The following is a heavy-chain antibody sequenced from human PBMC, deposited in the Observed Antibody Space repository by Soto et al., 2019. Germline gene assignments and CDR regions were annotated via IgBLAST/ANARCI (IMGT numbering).Heavy chain of an antibody. D-gene: IGHD6-6*01. J-gene: IGHJ3*02. CDR1: GFTFSNYA. CDR3: ARGSQLLPPYDAFDI. Sequence: GGSLRLSCTASGFTFSNYAMSWVRQAPGKGLEWVSTFSSGGGGTYYADSVKGRFTISRDNSKNTLYLQMNSLRAEDTAVYYCARGSQLLPPYDAFDIWGQGTMVTVSS. V-gene: IGHV3-23*01. CDR2: FSSGGGGT.